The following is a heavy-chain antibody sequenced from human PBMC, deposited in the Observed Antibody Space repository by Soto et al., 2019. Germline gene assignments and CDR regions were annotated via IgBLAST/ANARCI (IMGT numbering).Heavy chain of an antibody. CDR1: GFTVSSHG. V-gene: IGHV3-30*18. D-gene: IGHD1-26*01. J-gene: IGHJ2*01. Sequence: QVQLVESGGDVVQPGRSLRLSCAASGFTVSSHGMNWVRQAPGKGLEWVAVISDNAGAQFYADSVKGRFTISRDNSKNTLFLQMNSLTTDDTGVYFCAKEGACGKWYFDLWGRGTLVTVSS. CDR3: AKEGACGKWYFDL. CDR2: ISDNAGAQ.